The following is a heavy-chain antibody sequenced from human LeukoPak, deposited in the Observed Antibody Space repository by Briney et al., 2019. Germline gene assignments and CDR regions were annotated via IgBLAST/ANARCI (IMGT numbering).Heavy chain of an antibody. Sequence: PSETLSLTCTVSGGSISSGDYYWSWIRQPPGKGLEWIGYIYYSGSTYYNPSLKSRLTISVDTSKNQFSLKLGSVTAADTAAYYCARGPLPYFDYWGQGTLVTVSS. CDR3: ARGPLPYFDY. V-gene: IGHV4-30-4*01. CDR2: IYYSGST. CDR1: GGSISSGDYY. J-gene: IGHJ4*02. D-gene: IGHD1-26*01.